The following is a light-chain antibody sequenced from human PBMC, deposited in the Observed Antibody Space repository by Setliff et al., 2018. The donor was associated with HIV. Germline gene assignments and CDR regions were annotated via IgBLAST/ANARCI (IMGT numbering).Light chain of an antibody. V-gene: IGLV2-23*02. Sequence: QSALTQPASVSGSPGQSITISCTGTSSDVGSYNFVSWYQQHPGKAPKLMIYDVSYRPSGVSNRFSGSKSGNTASLTISRLQAEDEADYYCSSYAGSNTLIFGGGTKVTVL. CDR1: SSDVGSYNF. J-gene: IGLJ6*01. CDR2: DVS. CDR3: SSYAGSNTLI.